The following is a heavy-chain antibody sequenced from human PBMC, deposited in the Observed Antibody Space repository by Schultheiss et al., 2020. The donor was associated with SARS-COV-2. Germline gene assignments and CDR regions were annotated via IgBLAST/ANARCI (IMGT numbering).Heavy chain of an antibody. J-gene: IGHJ4*02. CDR1: GGSISSGGYY. CDR3: AGSPKGVVVMLDY. Sequence: SETLSLTCTVSGGSISSGGYYWSWIRQHPGKGLEWIGYIYYSGSTYYNPSLKSRVTISVDTSKNQFSLKLSSVTAADTAVYYCAGSPKGVVVMLDYWGQGTLVTVSS. V-gene: IGHV4-31*03. CDR2: IYYSGST. D-gene: IGHD3-22*01.